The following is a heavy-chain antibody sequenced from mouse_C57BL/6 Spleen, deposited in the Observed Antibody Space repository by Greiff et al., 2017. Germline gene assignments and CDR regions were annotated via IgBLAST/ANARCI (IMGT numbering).Heavy chain of an antibody. V-gene: IGHV1-55*01. J-gene: IGHJ2*01. D-gene: IGHD1-3*01. CDR1: GYTFTSYW. CDR2: IYPGSGST. CDR3: ARRTIYPYYFDY. Sequence: QVQLQQPGAELVKPGASVKMSCKASGYTFTSYWITWVKQRPGQGLEWIGDIYPGSGSTNHKEKFKSKATLTVETSSSTAYMRLSSLTSEDSAVYYCARRTIYPYYFDYWGQGTTLTVSS.